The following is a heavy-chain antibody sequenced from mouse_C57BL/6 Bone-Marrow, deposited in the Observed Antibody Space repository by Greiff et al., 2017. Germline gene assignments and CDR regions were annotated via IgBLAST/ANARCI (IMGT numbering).Heavy chain of an antibody. J-gene: IGHJ3*01. V-gene: IGHV14-4*01. CDR2: IDPENGDT. CDR3: TTEDYYGSSWFAY. D-gene: IGHD1-1*01. CDR1: GFNIKDDY. Sequence: VQLQPSFSSLFLPLASVPLSCTASGFNIKDDYMHWVKQRPEQGLEWIGWIDPENGDTEYASKFQGKATITADTSSNTAYLQLSSLTSEDTAVYYCTTEDYYGSSWFAYWGQGTLVTVSA.